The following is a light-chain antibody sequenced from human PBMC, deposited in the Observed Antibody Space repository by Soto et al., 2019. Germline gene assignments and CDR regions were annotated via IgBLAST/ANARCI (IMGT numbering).Light chain of an antibody. CDR3: QQYYSDPRT. J-gene: IGKJ1*01. CDR2: AAS. CDR1: QSISSY. V-gene: IGKV1-8*01. Sequence: IRMTQSPSSLFASTGDRVTVTCRANQSISSYLAWYQQKPGKAPKLLIYAASTLQSGVPSRFSGSGSGTIFTLTISCLQSEDFAPYFCQQYYSDPRTFGQGTKVEIK.